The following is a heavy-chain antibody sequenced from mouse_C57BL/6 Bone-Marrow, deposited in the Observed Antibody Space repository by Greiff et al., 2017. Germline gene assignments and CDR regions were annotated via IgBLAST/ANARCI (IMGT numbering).Heavy chain of an antibody. J-gene: IGHJ1*03. Sequence: EVQLVESGGGLVKPGGSLKLSCAASGFTFSDYGMHWVRQAPEKGLEWVAYISSGSSTIYYADTVKGRFTISRDNAKNTLFLQMTSLRSEDTAMYYCARRLAYYPWYFDVWGTGTTVTVSS. CDR1: GFTFSDYG. D-gene: IGHD1-1*01. CDR2: ISSGSSTI. CDR3: ARRLAYYPWYFDV. V-gene: IGHV5-17*01.